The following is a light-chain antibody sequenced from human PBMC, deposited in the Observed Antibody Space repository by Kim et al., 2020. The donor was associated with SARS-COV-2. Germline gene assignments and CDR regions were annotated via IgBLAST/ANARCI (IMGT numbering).Light chain of an antibody. CDR3: NSRDSNNNVL. Sequence: VAVGQTVRTTCQGDSLRSYYATGYQQRPGQAPILVIYGKNNRPSGIPDRFSGSSSGNTASLTITGTQAGDEADYYCNSRDSNNNVLFGGGTKVTVL. V-gene: IGLV3-19*01. CDR2: GKN. CDR1: SLRSYY. J-gene: IGLJ2*01.